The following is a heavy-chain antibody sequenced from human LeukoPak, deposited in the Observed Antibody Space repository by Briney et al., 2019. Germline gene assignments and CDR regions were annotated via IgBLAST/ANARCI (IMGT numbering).Heavy chain of an antibody. Sequence: PGGSLRLSCAASGFTVSSNYMSWVRQAPGKGLEWVSIIYSGGSTFYADSVKGRFTISRDNAKNSLYLQMNSLRAEDTAVYYCARTLRYCSGGSCPRAKGAFDIWGQGTMVTVSS. J-gene: IGHJ3*02. CDR1: GFTVSSNY. V-gene: IGHV3-53*01. CDR3: ARTLRYCSGGSCPRAKGAFDI. D-gene: IGHD2-15*01. CDR2: IYSGGST.